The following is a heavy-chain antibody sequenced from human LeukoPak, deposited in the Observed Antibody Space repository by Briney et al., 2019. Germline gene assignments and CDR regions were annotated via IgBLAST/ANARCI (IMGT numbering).Heavy chain of an antibody. D-gene: IGHD4-11*01. J-gene: IGHJ6*03. CDR3: ARGRVSSSTWHSTYYYYFYMDV. CDR1: DDSITMYY. Sequence: SETLSLTCSVSDDSITMYYWTWIRQPPGKGLEWIGYVDHTGSTNFNPSLNGRVTIFRDTSRNLFSLRLTSVTAADTAVYFCARGRVSSSTWHSTYYYYFYMDVWGKGTTVTVS. V-gene: IGHV4-59*01. CDR2: VDHTGST.